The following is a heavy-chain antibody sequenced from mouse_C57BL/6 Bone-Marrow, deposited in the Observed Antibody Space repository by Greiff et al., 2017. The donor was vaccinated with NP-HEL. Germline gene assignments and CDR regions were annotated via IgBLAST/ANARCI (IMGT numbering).Heavy chain of an antibody. CDR2: ILPGSGST. V-gene: IGHV1-9*01. CDR1: GYTFTGYW. CDR3: AGVLLYSGSSLYWYFDV. D-gene: IGHD1-1*01. Sequence: QVQLQQSGAELMKPGASVKLSCKATGYTFTGYWIEWVKQRPGHGLEWIGEILPGSGSTNYNEKFKGKATFTADTSSNAAYMQLSSLTTEDSAIYCCAGVLLYSGSSLYWYFDVWGTGTPVTVSS. J-gene: IGHJ1*03.